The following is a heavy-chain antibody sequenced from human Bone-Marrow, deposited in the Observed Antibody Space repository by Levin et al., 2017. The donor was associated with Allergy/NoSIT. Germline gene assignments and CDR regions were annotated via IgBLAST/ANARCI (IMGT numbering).Heavy chain of an antibody. Sequence: GGSLRLSCAASGFTFSYYSMHWVRQAPDKGLEWVAMIWNDGSNKYYADSVKGRFTISRDNSKNTAYVQMNSLRDEDTAGAYCAGEDVVGGIRSFDIWGQGTMVTVSS. V-gene: IGHV3-33*01. CDR2: IWNDGSNK. D-gene: IGHD2-21*01. CDR1: GFTFSYYS. CDR3: AGEDVVGGIRSFDI. J-gene: IGHJ3*02.